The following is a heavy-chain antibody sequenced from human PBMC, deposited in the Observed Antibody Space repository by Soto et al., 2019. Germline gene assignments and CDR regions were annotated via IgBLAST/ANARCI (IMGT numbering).Heavy chain of an antibody. D-gene: IGHD4-17*01. CDR1: GFTFSSYA. CDR2: ISGSGGST. V-gene: IGHV3-23*01. J-gene: IGHJ2*01. Sequence: GGSLRLSCAASGFTFSSYAMSWVRQAPGKGLEWVSAISGSGGSTYYADSVKGRFTISRDNSKNTLYLQMNSLRAEDTAVYYCAKAGTVTTIITYWYFDLWGRGTLVTVSS. CDR3: AKAGTVTTIITYWYFDL.